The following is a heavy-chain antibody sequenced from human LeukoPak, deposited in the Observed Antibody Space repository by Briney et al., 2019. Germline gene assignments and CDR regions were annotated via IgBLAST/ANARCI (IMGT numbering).Heavy chain of an antibody. Sequence: GASVKVSCKASGYTFTGYLMHWVRQAPGQGLEWMGWINPNSGGTKYAQKFQGRVTMTRDTSISTAYMELSGLGSDDTAAYYCAREGLEQQLERWRAFDIWGQGTMVTVSS. CDR3: AREGLEQQLERWRAFDI. D-gene: IGHD6-13*01. V-gene: IGHV1-2*02. J-gene: IGHJ3*02. CDR1: GYTFTGYL. CDR2: INPNSGGT.